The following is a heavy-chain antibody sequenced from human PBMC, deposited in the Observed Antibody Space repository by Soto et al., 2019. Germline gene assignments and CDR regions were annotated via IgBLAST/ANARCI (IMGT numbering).Heavy chain of an antibody. CDR2: MYYSWAT. CDR1: SDSVSTNTYY. CDR3: ARDSGDDYYDP. V-gene: IGHV4-39*07. J-gene: IGHJ5*02. D-gene: IGHD3-22*01. Sequence: SETLSLTCTVSSDSVSTNTYYWGWLRQPPGKGLEWIGNMYYSWATYSTPSLRSRVTISVDKSKNQFSLKLSSVTAADTAVYYCARDSGDDYYDPWGQGTLVTVSS.